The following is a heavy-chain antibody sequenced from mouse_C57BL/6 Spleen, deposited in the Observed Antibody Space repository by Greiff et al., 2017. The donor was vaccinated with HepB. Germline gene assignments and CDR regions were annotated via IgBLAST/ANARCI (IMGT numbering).Heavy chain of an antibody. V-gene: IGHV14-2*01. Sequence: EVKLLESGAELVKPGASVKLSCTASGFNIKDYYMHWVKQRTEQGLEWIGRIDPEDGETKYAPKFQGKATITADTSSNTAYLQLSSLTSEDSAVYYCASYYSNYVRYFDVWGTGTTVTVSS. CDR2: IDPEDGET. J-gene: IGHJ1*03. CDR3: ASYYSNYVRYFDV. D-gene: IGHD2-5*01. CDR1: GFNIKDYY.